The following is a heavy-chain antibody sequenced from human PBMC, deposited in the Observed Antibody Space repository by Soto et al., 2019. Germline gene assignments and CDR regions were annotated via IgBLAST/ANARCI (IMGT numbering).Heavy chain of an antibody. Sequence: TLSLTCTVSGGSVSSGSYYWSWIRQPPGKGLEWIGYIYYSGSTNYNPSLKSRVTISVDTSKNQFSLKLSSVTAADTAVYYCARRRYGNYVYFDYWGQGTLVTVSS. CDR1: GGSVSSGSYY. V-gene: IGHV4-61*01. CDR2: IYYSGST. J-gene: IGHJ4*02. D-gene: IGHD4-17*01. CDR3: ARRRYGNYVYFDY.